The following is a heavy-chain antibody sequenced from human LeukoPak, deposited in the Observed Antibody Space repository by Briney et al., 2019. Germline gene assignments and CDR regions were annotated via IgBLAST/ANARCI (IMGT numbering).Heavy chain of an antibody. J-gene: IGHJ4*02. D-gene: IGHD1-26*01. V-gene: IGHV1-24*01. Sequence: ASVKVSCKVSGYTLTELSMHWVRQAPGKGLEGMGGFDPEDGETIYAQKFQGRVTMTEDTSTDTAYMELSSLRSEDTAVYYCATKNIVGATFYFDYWGQGTLVTVSS. CDR3: ATKNIVGATFYFDY. CDR2: FDPEDGET. CDR1: GYTLTELS.